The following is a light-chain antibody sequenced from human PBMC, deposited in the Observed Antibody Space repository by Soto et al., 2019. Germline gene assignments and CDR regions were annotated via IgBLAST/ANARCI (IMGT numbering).Light chain of an antibody. Sequence: AIQMTQSPSSLSASVGDRVTITCRASQGIRNDLSWYQQRPGKAPKLLIYATSNLQTGVPSRFRGSCSLLDFTLIFSILLPEDFANYSSVQEYNTRRTFDPGTNV. CDR2: ATS. CDR3: VQEYNTRRT. J-gene: IGKJ1*01. V-gene: IGKV1-6*01. CDR1: QGIRND.